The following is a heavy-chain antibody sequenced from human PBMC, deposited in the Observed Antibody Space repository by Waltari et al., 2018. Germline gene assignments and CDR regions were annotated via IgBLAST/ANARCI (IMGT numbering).Heavy chain of an antibody. Sequence: QVQLQESGPGLVKPSETLSLTCAVSGYSISSGYYWGWIRQPPGKGLEWIGSIYHSGSTYYNPSLKSRVTISVDTSKNQFSLKLSSVTAADTAVYYCARPVAATISGYAFDIWGQGTMVTVSS. V-gene: IGHV4-38-2*01. CDR2: IYHSGST. CDR3: ARPVAATISGYAFDI. CDR1: GYSISSGYY. D-gene: IGHD5-12*01. J-gene: IGHJ3*02.